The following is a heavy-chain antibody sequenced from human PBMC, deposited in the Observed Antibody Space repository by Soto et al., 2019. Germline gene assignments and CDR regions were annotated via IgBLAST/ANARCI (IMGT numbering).Heavy chain of an antibody. Sequence: QVQLQESGPGLVKPSQTLSLTCTVSGGSISSGGYYWSWIRQHPGKGLEWIGYIYYSGSTYYNPSLKSRVTISVDTSKNQFSLKLSSVTAADTAVYYCAREARGLGPYSNYERLLFDYYFDYWGQGTLVTVSS. D-gene: IGHD4-4*01. CDR2: IYYSGST. CDR3: AREARGLGPYSNYERLLFDYYFDY. V-gene: IGHV4-31*03. CDR1: GGSISSGGYY. J-gene: IGHJ4*02.